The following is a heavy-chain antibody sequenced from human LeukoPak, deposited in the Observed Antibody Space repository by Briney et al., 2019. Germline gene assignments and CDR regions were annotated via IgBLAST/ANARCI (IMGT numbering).Heavy chain of an antibody. J-gene: IGHJ5*02. V-gene: IGHV1-69-2*01. CDR1: GYTFTDCY. CDR3: ATHTPQMVRGVIITPWWFDP. Sequence: ASVKVSCKVSGYTFTDCYMHWVQQAPGKGLEWMGLVDPEDGETIYAEKFQGRVTITADTSTDTAYMELSSPSSEDTAVYYCATHTPQMVRGVIITPWWFDPWGQGTLVTVSS. D-gene: IGHD3-10*01. CDR2: VDPEDGET.